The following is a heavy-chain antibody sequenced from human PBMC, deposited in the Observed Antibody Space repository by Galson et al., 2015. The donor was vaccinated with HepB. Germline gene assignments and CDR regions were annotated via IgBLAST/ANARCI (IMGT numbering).Heavy chain of an antibody. J-gene: IGHJ4*02. CDR1: GYPFRNFG. D-gene: IGHD3-10*01. Sequence: SVKVSCKASGYPFRNFGMSWVRQAPGQALEWMGWVSASSGDTNYAPKLQGRVTMALDTSTNTAYMEMRSLRSDDTAIYYCASGAGIKSWNVVFDYWGQGSRVTVSS. V-gene: IGHV1-18*01. CDR3: ASGAGIKSWNVVFDY. CDR2: VSASSGDT.